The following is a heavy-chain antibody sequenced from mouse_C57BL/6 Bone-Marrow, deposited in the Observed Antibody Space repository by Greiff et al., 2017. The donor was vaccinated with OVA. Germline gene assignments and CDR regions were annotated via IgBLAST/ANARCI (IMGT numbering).Heavy chain of an antibody. V-gene: IGHV1-9*01. J-gene: IGHJ3*01. D-gene: IGHD2-4*01. CDR2: ILPGSGST. CDR1: GYTFTGYW. CDR3: ARGRIYYDYVAWFAY. Sequence: VQLQQSGAELMKPGASVKLSCKATGYTFTGYWIEWVQQRPGHGLEWIGEILPGSGSTNYNEKFKGKATFTADTSSNTAYMQLSSLTTEDSAIYYCARGRIYYDYVAWFAYWGQGTLVTVSA.